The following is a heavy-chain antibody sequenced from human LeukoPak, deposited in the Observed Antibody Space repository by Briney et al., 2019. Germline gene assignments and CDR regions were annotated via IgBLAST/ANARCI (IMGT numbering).Heavy chain of an antibody. CDR3: ARGPSAMWLDY. D-gene: IGHD2-21*01. CDR1: GGSISSGSYY. CDR2: IYTSGST. V-gene: IGHV4-61*02. Sequence: SQTLSLTCTVSGGSISSGSYYWSWIRQPAGKGLEWIGRIYTSGSTNYNPSRKSRVTISVDTSKNQFSLKLSSVTAADTAVYYCARGPSAMWLDYWGQGTLVTVSS. J-gene: IGHJ4*02.